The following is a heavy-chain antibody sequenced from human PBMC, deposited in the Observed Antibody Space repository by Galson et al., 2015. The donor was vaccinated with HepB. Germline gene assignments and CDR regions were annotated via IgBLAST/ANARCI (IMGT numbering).Heavy chain of an antibody. CDR3: ATVPLLSGYFDL. CDR1: GLTLSGYV. CDR2: ITAGSSYI. J-gene: IGHJ2*01. D-gene: IGHD3-10*01. V-gene: IGHV3-21*01. Sequence: SLRLSCAASGLTLSGYVMIWVRQAPGRGLEWVSSITAGSSYINYADSVKGRFTISRDNSKNSLYLQLSDLTVEDTGVYYCATVPLLSGYFDLWGHGTLVTVSS.